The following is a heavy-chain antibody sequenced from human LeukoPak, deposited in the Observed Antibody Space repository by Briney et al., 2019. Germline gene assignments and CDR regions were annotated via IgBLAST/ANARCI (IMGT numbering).Heavy chain of an antibody. V-gene: IGHV4-61*02. J-gene: IGHJ4*02. CDR3: ARAYYDFWSGYFPYD. D-gene: IGHD3-3*01. Sequence: PSQTLSLTXTVSGGSISSGSYYWSRIRQPAGEGLEWIGRIYTSGSTNYNPSLKSRVTISVDTSKNQFSLKLSSVTAADTAVYYCARAYYDFWSGYFPYDWGQGTLVTVSS. CDR1: GGSISSGSYY. CDR2: IYTSGST.